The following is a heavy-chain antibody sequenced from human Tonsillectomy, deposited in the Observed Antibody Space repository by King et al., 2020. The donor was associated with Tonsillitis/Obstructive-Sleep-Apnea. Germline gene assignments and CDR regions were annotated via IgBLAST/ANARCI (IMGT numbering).Heavy chain of an antibody. V-gene: IGHV3-21*01. CDR2: ISSSSSYI. J-gene: IGHJ3*02. Sequence: VQLVESGGGLVKPGGSLRLSCAASGFTFSSYSMNWVRQAPGKGLEWVSSISSSSSYIYYADSVKGRFTISRDNAKNSLYLQMHSLRAEDTAVYYCARGGYCSSTSCYMNSAFDIWGQGTMVTVSS. CDR3: ARGGYCSSTSCYMNSAFDI. D-gene: IGHD2-2*02. CDR1: GFTFSSYS.